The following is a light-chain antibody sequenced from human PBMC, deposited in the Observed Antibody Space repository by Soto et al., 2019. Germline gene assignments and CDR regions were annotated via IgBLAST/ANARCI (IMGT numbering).Light chain of an antibody. Sequence: AIQMTQSPSSVSASVGDRVTITCGASQAIRSDLGWYQQKPGKAPKVLIYTASTLQSGVPSRFSGSGSGTDFTLTISSLQPEDFATYYCLQDNDFPLTFGGGTKVEMK. V-gene: IGKV1-6*01. CDR3: LQDNDFPLT. J-gene: IGKJ4*01. CDR2: TAS. CDR1: QAIRSD.